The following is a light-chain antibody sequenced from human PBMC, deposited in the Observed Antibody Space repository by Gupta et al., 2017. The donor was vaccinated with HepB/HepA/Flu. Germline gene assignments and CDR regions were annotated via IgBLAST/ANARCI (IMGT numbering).Light chain of an antibody. CDR1: STNIGSNT. V-gene: IGLV1-44*01. CDR2: NNN. CDR3: AAWDDSPWYGV. Sequence: QPALPQPPSASGAPGQRVTIPCSGSSTNIGSNTVNWYRQHPGTAPKLLIYNNNQRPSGVPDRFSGSKSGTSASLAISGLQAEDEADYYCAAWDDSPWYGVFGGGTKLTVL. J-gene: IGLJ2*01.